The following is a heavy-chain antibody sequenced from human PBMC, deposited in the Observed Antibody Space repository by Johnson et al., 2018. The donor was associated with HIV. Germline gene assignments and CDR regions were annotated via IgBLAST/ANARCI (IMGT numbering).Heavy chain of an antibody. Sequence: VQLVESGGGLIQPGGSLRLSCAASGFTVSSNHMRWVRQAPGKGLEWVSVIYSGGSTYYADSVKGRFTISRDNSKNSLYLQMNSLRAGDTAVYYCARGGRKWELLGDDAFDIWGQGTMVTVSS. D-gene: IGHD1-26*01. J-gene: IGHJ3*02. CDR1: GFTVSSNH. CDR3: ARGGRKWELLGDDAFDI. V-gene: IGHV3-53*01. CDR2: IYSGGST.